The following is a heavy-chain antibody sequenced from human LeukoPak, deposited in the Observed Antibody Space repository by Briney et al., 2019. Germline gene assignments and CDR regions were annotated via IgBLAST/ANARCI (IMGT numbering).Heavy chain of an antibody. D-gene: IGHD6-19*01. J-gene: IGHJ3*02. CDR2: ISWNSGSI. CDR1: GFTFDDYA. V-gene: IGHV3-9*01. Sequence: GGSLRLSCAAFGFTFDDYAMHWVRQAPGKGLEWVSGISWNSGSIGYADSVKGRFTISRDNAKNSLYPQMNSLRAEDTALYYCAKDWYSSGWAALSAFDIWGQGTMVTVSS. CDR3: AKDWYSSGWAALSAFDI.